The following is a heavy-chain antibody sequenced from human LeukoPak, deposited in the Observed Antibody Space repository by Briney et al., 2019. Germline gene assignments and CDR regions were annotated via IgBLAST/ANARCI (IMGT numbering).Heavy chain of an antibody. V-gene: IGHV3-21*01. Sequence: KSGGSLRLSCAASGFTFSSYSMNWVRQAPGKGLEWVSSISSSSSYIYYADSVKGRFTISRDNAKNSLYLQMNSLRAEDTAVYYCARCEYQLLCRFDPWGQGTLVTVSS. CDR1: GFTFSSYS. CDR3: ARCEYQLLCRFDP. J-gene: IGHJ5*02. D-gene: IGHD2-2*01. CDR2: ISSSSSYI.